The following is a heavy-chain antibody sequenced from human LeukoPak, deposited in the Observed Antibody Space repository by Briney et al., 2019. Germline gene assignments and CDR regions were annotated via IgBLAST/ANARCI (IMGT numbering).Heavy chain of an antibody. CDR1: GFTFSSYA. D-gene: IGHD2-2*01. V-gene: IGHV3-23*01. J-gene: IGHJ4*02. CDR3: AKARGYCGSTSCYSVY. Sequence: GGSLRLSCAASGFTFSSYAMSWVRQAPGKGLEWVSAISGSGGSTYYADSVKGWFTISRDNSKNTLYLQMNSLRAEDTAVYYCAKARGYCGSTSCYSVYWGQGTLVTVSS. CDR2: ISGSGGST.